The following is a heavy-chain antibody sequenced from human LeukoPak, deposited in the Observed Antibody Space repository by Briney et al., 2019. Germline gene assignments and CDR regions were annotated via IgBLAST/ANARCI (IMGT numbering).Heavy chain of an antibody. CDR2: INHSGST. D-gene: IGHD5-12*01. J-gene: IGHJ6*03. Sequence: SETLSLTCAVYGGSFSGYYWSWIRQPPGKGLEWIGEINHSGSTNYNPSLKSRVTISVDTSKNQFSLKLSSVTAADTAVYYCARRGYSGYDPNYYYYMDVWGKGTTVTISS. V-gene: IGHV4-34*01. CDR3: ARRGYSGYDPNYYYYMDV. CDR1: GGSFSGYY.